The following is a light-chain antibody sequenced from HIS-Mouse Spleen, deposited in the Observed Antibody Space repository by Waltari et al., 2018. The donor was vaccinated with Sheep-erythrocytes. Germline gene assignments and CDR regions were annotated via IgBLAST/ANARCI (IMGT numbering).Light chain of an antibody. CDR1: QSVLYSSNNKNY. CDR3: QQYYSTLT. J-gene: IGKJ4*01. CDR2: WAS. Sequence: DIVMTQSPDSLAVCLGERATINWKSSQSVLYSSNNKNYLAWYQQKPGQPPKLLIYWASTRESGVPDRFSGSGSGTDFTLTISSLQAEDVAVYYCQQYYSTLTFGGGTKVEIK. V-gene: IGKV4-1*01.